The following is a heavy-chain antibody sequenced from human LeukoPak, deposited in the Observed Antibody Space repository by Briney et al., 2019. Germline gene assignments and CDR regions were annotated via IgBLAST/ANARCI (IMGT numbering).Heavy chain of an antibody. V-gene: IGHV4-61*02. CDR1: GGSISSGSYY. CDR2: SYTSGSS. Sequence: SETLSLTCTVSGGSISSGSYYWRWIRQPAGKGLEWIGPSYTSGSSNYNPSLKSRVTISVDTSKNQFSLKLSSVTAADTAVYYGAREFYSSGWETYYFDYWGQGTLVAVSS. D-gene: IGHD6-19*01. J-gene: IGHJ4*02. CDR3: AREFYSSGWETYYFDY.